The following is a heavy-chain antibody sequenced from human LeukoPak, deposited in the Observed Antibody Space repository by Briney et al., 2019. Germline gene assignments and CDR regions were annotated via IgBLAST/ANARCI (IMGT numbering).Heavy chain of an antibody. J-gene: IGHJ4*02. Sequence: AAVKVSCKVSGYTLTELSMHWVRQAPGKGLEWMGGFDPENGETIYAQKFQGRVTMTEDTSTDTAYMELSSLRSEDTAVYYCATSYYDILTGYRPLAYWGQGTLVTVSS. D-gene: IGHD3-9*01. CDR2: FDPENGET. CDR3: ATSYYDILTGYRPLAY. V-gene: IGHV1-24*01. CDR1: GYTLTELS.